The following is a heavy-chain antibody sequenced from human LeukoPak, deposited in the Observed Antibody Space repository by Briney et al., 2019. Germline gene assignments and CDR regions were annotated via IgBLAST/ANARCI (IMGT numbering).Heavy chain of an antibody. D-gene: IGHD5-12*01. CDR1: GFTFSSYS. V-gene: IGHV3-21*01. Sequence: GGSLRLSCAASGFTFSSYSMNWVRQAPGKGLEWVSSISCSSSYIYYADSVKGRFTISRDNAKNSLYLQMNSLRAEDTAVYYCARSTQSGYDSDYWGQGTLVTVSS. J-gene: IGHJ4*02. CDR3: ARSTQSGYDSDY. CDR2: ISCSSSYI.